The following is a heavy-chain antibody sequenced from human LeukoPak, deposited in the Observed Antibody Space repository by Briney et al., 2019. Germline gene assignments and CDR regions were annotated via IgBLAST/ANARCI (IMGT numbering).Heavy chain of an antibody. CDR2: IYYSGST. CDR1: GGSISSSSYY. Sequence: SETLSLTCTVSGGSISSSSYYWGWIRQPPGTGLGWIGSIYYSGSTYYNPSLKSRVTISVDTSKNQFSLKLSSVTAADTAVYYCARVRTGTTYYFDYWGQGTLVTVSS. D-gene: IGHD1-7*01. CDR3: ARVRTGTTYYFDY. J-gene: IGHJ4*02. V-gene: IGHV4-39*07.